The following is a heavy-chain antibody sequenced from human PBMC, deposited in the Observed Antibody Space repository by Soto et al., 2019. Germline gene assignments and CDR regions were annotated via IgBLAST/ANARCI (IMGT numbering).Heavy chain of an antibody. CDR3: ARDRTARPIYYYGSGSYYNGEVIYGMDV. D-gene: IGHD3-10*01. CDR1: GGSISSYY. V-gene: IGHV4-59*01. Sequence: SETLSLTCTVSGGSISSYYWSWIRQPPGKGLEWIGYIYYSGSTNYNPSLKSRVTISVDTSKNQFSLKLSSVTAADTAVYYCARDRTARPIYYYGSGSYYNGEVIYGMDVWGQGTTVTVSS. CDR2: IYYSGST. J-gene: IGHJ6*02.